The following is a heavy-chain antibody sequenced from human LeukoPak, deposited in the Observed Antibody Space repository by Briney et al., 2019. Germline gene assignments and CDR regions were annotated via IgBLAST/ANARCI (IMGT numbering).Heavy chain of an antibody. D-gene: IGHD4-17*01. Sequence: ASVKVSCKASGYTFTSYDINWVRQATGQGLEWMGWMNPNSGNTGYAQKFQGRVTITRNTSISTAYMELSSLRSEDTAVYYCARRTTGEQYYFDYWGQGTLVTVSS. CDR1: GYTFTSYD. J-gene: IGHJ4*02. V-gene: IGHV1-8*03. CDR2: MNPNSGNT. CDR3: ARRTTGEQYYFDY.